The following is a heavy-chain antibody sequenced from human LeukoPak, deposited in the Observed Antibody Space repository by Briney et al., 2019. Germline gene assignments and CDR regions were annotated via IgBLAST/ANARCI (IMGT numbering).Heavy chain of an antibody. CDR2: FSYSGST. CDR3: ARDGPGDVGFDY. Sequence: KPSETLSLTCTVSRGSISNYYWGWIRQPPGKGLEWIGFFSYSGSTNYNPSLKSRVTISVDTSKNQFSLKLTSVTAADTAVYYCARDGPGDVGFDYWGQGTLVTVSS. V-gene: IGHV4-59*01. D-gene: IGHD7-27*01. CDR1: RGSISNYY. J-gene: IGHJ4*02.